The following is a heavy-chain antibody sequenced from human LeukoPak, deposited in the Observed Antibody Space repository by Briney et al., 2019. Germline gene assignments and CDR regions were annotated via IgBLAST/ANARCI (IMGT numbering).Heavy chain of an antibody. CDR2: ISSSTSNI. Sequence: GGSLRLSCAASGFTFSNYRMNWVRQAPGTGLAWLSYISSSTSNIYYADSVKGRFTIASDSARNSLYLQMNSLRADDTPVYYCARITRDYSTRSTLPDYYYYYMDVWGKGTTVTVSS. CDR1: GFTFSNYR. CDR3: ARITRDYSTRSTLPDYYYYYMDV. D-gene: IGHD6-13*01. V-gene: IGHV3-48*01. J-gene: IGHJ6*03.